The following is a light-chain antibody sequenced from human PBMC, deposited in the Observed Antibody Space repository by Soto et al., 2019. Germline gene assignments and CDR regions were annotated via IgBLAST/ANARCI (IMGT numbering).Light chain of an antibody. CDR2: KAS. J-gene: IGKJ1*01. Sequence: DIQMTQSPSTLSASVGDRVTITCRASQSIGNWLAGYQQKPGKAPHLLIYKASSLESGVPSRFSGSGSGTEFTLTISSLQPDDFATYYCQQYVRYPWTFGQGTKVEIK. CDR3: QQYVRYPWT. V-gene: IGKV1-5*03. CDR1: QSIGNW.